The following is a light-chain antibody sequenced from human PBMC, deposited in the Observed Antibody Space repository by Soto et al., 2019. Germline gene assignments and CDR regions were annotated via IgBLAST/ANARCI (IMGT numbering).Light chain of an antibody. CDR2: EVS. Sequence: QSALTQPASVSGSPGQSITISCTGTSSDVGTYNYVSWYQQHPGEAPKLMISEVSNRPSGVSNRFSGSKSDNTASLTISGLHAEDEADYYCSSFTSSSTLVFGGGTKVTVL. CDR1: SSDVGTYNY. J-gene: IGLJ2*01. V-gene: IGLV2-14*01. CDR3: SSFTSSSTLV.